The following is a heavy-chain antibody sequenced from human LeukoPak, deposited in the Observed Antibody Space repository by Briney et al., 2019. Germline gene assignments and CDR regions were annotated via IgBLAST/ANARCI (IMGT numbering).Heavy chain of an antibody. Sequence: ASVKVSCKASGYTFTSYDINWVRQVTGQGLEWMGWMNPNSGNTGYAQKFQGRVTMTRNTSISTAYMELSSLRSEDTAVYYCARVEGSGYYYYYYGMDVWGQGTTVTVSS. D-gene: IGHD3-22*01. J-gene: IGHJ6*02. CDR1: GYTFTSYD. CDR2: MNPNSGNT. CDR3: ARVEGSGYYYYYYGMDV. V-gene: IGHV1-8*01.